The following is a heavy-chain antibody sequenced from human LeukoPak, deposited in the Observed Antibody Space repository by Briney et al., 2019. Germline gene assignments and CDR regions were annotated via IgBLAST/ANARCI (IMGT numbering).Heavy chain of an antibody. J-gene: IGHJ1*01. V-gene: IGHV4-34*01. CDR2: INHSGST. D-gene: IGHD3-22*01. CDR1: GGSFSGYY. CDR3: AGLREYFYDGKGSY. Sequence: SETLSLTCPVDGGSFSGYYCSWISQPPGKGLEWIGEINHSGSTNYNPSLKSRVTISVDTSKNQFSLKLGSVTAADTAWYYWAGLREYFYDGKGSYWGQGSLVT.